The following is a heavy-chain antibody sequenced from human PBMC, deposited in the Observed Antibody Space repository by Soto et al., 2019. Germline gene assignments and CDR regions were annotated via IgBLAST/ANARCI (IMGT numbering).Heavy chain of an antibody. CDR1: GGSFSGYY. Sequence: SETLSLTCAVYGGSFSGYYWSWIRQPPGKGLEWIGEINHSGSTNYNPSLKSRVTISVDTSKNQFSLKLSSVTAADTAVYYCARGVVLRQRNSGLIYFDYWGQGTLVTVSS. V-gene: IGHV4-34*01. CDR3: ARGVVLRQRNSGLIYFDY. J-gene: IGHJ4*02. CDR2: INHSGST. D-gene: IGHD3-3*01.